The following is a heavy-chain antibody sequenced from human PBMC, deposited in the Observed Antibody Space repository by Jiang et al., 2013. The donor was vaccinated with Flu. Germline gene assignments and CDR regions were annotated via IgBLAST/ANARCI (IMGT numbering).Heavy chain of an antibody. CDR1: GYTFLSYA. CDR2: INVGNGNT. Sequence: GAEVKKPGASVLISCKASGYTFLSYAIHWVRQAPGQRLEWMGWINVGNGNTKYSQEFLGRVTITRDTSASTAYMELSSLRSEDTAVYYCARDRDSSGWYWNYYYYGMDVWGKGPRSPSP. D-gene: IGHD6-19*01. J-gene: IGHJ6*04. CDR3: ARDRDSSGWYWNYYYYGMDV. V-gene: IGHV1-3*01.